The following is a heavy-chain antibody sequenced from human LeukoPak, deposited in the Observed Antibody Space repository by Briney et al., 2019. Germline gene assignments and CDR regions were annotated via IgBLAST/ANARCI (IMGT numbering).Heavy chain of an antibody. V-gene: IGHV4-39*01. D-gene: IGHD3-10*01. CDR2: IYYSGST. J-gene: IGHJ6*03. CDR1: GGSISSSSYY. Sequence: SETLSLTCTVSGGSISSSSYYWGWIRQPPGKGLEWIGSIYYSGSTYYNPSLKSRVTISVGTSKNQFSLKLSSVTAADTAVYYCARVAYGSGSSRYYYYYYTDVWGKGTTVTISS. CDR3: ARVAYGSGSSRYYYYYYTDV.